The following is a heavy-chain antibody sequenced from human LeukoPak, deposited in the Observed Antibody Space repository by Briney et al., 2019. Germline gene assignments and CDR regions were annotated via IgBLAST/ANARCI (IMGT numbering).Heavy chain of an antibody. CDR3: ARGRGYSYGYADY. CDR2: MNPNSGNT. V-gene: IGHV1-8*01. D-gene: IGHD5-18*01. CDR1: GYTFTSYD. J-gene: IGHJ4*02. Sequence: ASVKVSCKASGYTFTSYDINWVRQATGQGLEWMGWMNPNSGNTGYAEKFQGRVTMTRNISIRTAYMELSTLRSDGTAVYYCARGRGYSYGYADYWGQGTLVTVSS.